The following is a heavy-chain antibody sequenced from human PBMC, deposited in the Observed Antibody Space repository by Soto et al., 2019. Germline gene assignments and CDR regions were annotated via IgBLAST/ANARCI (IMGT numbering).Heavy chain of an antibody. Sequence: QVQLVQSGAEVKKPGASVKVSCKASGYTFTSYDINWVRQATGQGLEWMGWMNPNSGNTGYAQKFQGRVTMTRNTSIATAYMELSSLRSEETAVYYWAGVSDVGTNFDSWGQGTLVTSPQ. J-gene: IGHJ4*02. V-gene: IGHV1-8*01. CDR1: GYTFTSYD. CDR2: MNPNSGNT. CDR3: AGVSDVGTNFDS. D-gene: IGHD7-27*01.